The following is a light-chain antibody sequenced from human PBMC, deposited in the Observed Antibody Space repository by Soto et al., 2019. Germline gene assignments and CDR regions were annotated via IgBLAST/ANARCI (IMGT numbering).Light chain of an antibody. CDR2: LGS. CDR1: QSLLNSDGNNY. Sequence: DIVMTQSPLSLPVTPGEPASISCRSSQSLLNSDGNNYLDWYLQKPGQSPQLLIHLGSNRASGAPDRFSGSGSGTDFTLKISRVEAEDVGVYYCMQALETPVAFGQGTKVDI. CDR3: MQALETPVA. V-gene: IGKV2-28*01. J-gene: IGKJ1*01.